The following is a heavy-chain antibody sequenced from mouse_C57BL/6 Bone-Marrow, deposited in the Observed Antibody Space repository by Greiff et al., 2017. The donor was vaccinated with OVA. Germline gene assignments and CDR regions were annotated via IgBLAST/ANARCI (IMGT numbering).Heavy chain of an antibody. CDR1: GFTFTDYY. CDR2: IRNKANGYTT. D-gene: IGHD2-12*01. CDR3: ARYQDDVRAMDD. V-gene: IGHV7-3*01. Sequence: EVKVVESGGGLVQPGGSLSLSCAASGFTFTDYYMSWVRQPPGQALEWLGFIRNKANGYTTEYSASVKGRFTISRDNSQSILYLQMNALRAEDRATYYGARYQDDVRAMDDWGQGTSVTVAS. J-gene: IGHJ4*01.